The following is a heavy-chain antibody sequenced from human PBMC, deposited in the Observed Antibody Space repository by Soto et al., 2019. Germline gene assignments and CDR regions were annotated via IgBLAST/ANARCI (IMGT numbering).Heavy chain of an antibody. D-gene: IGHD4-4*01. V-gene: IGHV4-34*01. CDR2: INHSGST. Sequence: SETLSLTCAVYGGSFSGYYGSWIRQPPGKGLEWIGEINHSGSTNYNPSLKSRVTISVDTSKNQFSLKLSSVTAADTAVYYCATKGSNYGDFDYWGQGTLVTVSS. CDR1: GGSFSGYY. J-gene: IGHJ4*02. CDR3: ATKGSNYGDFDY.